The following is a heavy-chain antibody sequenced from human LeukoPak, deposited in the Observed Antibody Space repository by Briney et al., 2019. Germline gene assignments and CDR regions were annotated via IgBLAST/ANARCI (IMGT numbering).Heavy chain of an antibody. V-gene: IGHV1-69*05. D-gene: IGHD3-22*01. CDR3: ARAPGYYDSSGYYENRFGY. CDR1: GGTFSSYA. Sequence: SVKVSCKASGGTFSSYAISWVRQAPGQGLEWMGGIIPILGTANYAQKFQGRVTITTDESTSTAYMELSSLRSEDTAVYYCARAPGYYDSSGYYENRFGYWGQGTLVTVSS. J-gene: IGHJ4*02. CDR2: IIPILGTA.